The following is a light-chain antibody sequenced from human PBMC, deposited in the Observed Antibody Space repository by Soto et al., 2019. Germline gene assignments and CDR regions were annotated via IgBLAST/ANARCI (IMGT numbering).Light chain of an antibody. Sequence: DTQITQSPSNVRALLGARVTIPCRASQSISRWLAWYQQKPGKAPRLLIYDASNLQRGVPSRFSGSGSGTEFTLTITSLQPEDFATYYCQQYNDYSGMFGQGTKVDIK. CDR3: QQYNDYSGM. CDR2: DAS. J-gene: IGKJ1*01. CDR1: QSISRW. V-gene: IGKV1-5*01.